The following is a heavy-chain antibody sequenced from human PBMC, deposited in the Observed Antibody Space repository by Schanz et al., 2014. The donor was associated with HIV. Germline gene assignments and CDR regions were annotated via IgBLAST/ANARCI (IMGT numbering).Heavy chain of an antibody. D-gene: IGHD2-15*01. V-gene: IGHV3-30*04. J-gene: IGHJ6*02. CDR3: ARGSGPYYYYYGMDV. CDR2: ISYDGNTK. Sequence: VHLVESGGGLVQPGGSLRLSCAASGFTFSSYAMHWVRQAPGKGLEWVAVISYDGNTKYYADSVKGRFSISRDKSKNTLYLQMNRLRAEDTAVYYCARGSGPYYYYYGMDVWGQGTTVTVS. CDR1: GFTFSSYA.